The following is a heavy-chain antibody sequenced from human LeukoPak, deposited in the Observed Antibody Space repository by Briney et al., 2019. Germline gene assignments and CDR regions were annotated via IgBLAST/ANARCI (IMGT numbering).Heavy chain of an antibody. D-gene: IGHD3-22*01. V-gene: IGHV5-51*01. J-gene: IGHJ3*02. CDR2: IYPGDSET. CDR1: GYSFTSYW. CDR3: ARMSYYYDNLDAFDI. Sequence: GESLKISCKGSGYSFTSYWIGWVRQMPGKGLEWMGIIYPGDSETRYSPSFQGQVIISADKSISTAYLQWSSLKASDTAMYYCARMSYYYDNLDAFDIWGQGTVVTVSS.